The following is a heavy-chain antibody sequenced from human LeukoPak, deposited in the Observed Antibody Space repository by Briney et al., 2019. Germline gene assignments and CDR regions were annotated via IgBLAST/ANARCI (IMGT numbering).Heavy chain of an antibody. J-gene: IGHJ6*03. CDR3: ARVVEDYYYMDV. Sequence: SETLSLTCTVSGYSISSGNYWGWIRQPPGKGLEWIGNIYHGGSTYYNPSLKSRVTISVDTSKNQFSLKLNSVTAADTAVYYCARVVEDYYYMDVWGKGTTVTVSS. D-gene: IGHD2-21*01. V-gene: IGHV4-38-2*02. CDR2: IYHGGST. CDR1: GYSISSGNY.